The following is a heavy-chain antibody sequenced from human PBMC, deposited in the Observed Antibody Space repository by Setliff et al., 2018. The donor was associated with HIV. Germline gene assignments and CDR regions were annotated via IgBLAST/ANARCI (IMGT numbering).Heavy chain of an antibody. Sequence: SETLSLTCSVSGGSMSNYYWSWVRQPPGKGLEWMGDIFHTGSSTYNPSLKSRVSLSVDTSKNQFSLRLSAVTAADTAVYYCARDPLGYNWRRYFDFWGQGTLVTVSS. J-gene: IGHJ4*02. V-gene: IGHV4-59*01. D-gene: IGHD1-20*01. CDR2: IFHTGSS. CDR1: GGSMSNYY. CDR3: ARDPLGYNWRRYFDF.